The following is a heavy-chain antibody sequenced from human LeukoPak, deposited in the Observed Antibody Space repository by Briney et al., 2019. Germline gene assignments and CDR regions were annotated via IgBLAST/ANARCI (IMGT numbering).Heavy chain of an antibody. J-gene: IGHJ4*02. Sequence: SETLSLTCTVSGGSISSSSYYWGWIRQPPGKGLEWIGSIYYSGSTYYNPSLKSRVTISVDTSKNQFSLKLSSVAAADTAVCYCARHRRWSGYEGSWGQGTLVTVSS. CDR2: IYYSGST. V-gene: IGHV4-39*01. D-gene: IGHD5-12*01. CDR1: GGSISSSSYY. CDR3: ARHRRWSGYEGS.